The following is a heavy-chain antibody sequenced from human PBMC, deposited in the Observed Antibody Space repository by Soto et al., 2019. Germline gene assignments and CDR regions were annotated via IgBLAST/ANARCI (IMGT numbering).Heavy chain of an antibody. J-gene: IGHJ4*02. CDR3: ARAGGLGAVAADY. Sequence: SETLSLTCAVSGGSISSGGYSWRWIRPPPGKGLEWIGYIYHSGSTYYNPSLKSRVTISVDRSKNQFSLKLSSVTAADTAVYYCARAGGLGAVAADYWGQGTLVTVSS. V-gene: IGHV4-30-2*01. D-gene: IGHD6-19*01. CDR1: GGSISSGGYS. CDR2: IYHSGST.